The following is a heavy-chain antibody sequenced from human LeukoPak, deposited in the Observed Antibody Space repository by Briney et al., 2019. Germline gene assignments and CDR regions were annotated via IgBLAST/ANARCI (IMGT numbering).Heavy chain of an antibody. CDR3: ARAPTEGWYFDL. D-gene: IGHD1-1*01. Sequence: SQTLSLTCAISGDSVSSISAAWNWIRQSSSRGLEWLGRTYYRSKWNNDYAVSVKSRISINPDTSKNQFSLQLNSVTPEDTAVYYCARAPTEGWYFDLWGRGTLVTVSS. V-gene: IGHV6-1*01. J-gene: IGHJ2*01. CDR1: GDSVSSISAA. CDR2: TYYRSKWNN.